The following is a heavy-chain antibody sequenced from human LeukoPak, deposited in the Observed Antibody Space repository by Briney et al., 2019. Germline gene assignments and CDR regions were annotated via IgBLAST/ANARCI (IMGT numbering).Heavy chain of an antibody. J-gene: IGHJ5*02. V-gene: IGHV4-39*07. CDR1: GGSISSSSYY. CDR2: IYYSGST. Sequence: SETLSLTCTVSGGSISSSSYYWGWIRQPPGKGLEWIGSIYYSGSTYYNPSLKSRVTISVDTSKNQFSLKLSSVTAADTAVYYCARDHRSGSYYNRQGRFDPWGQGTLVTVSS. D-gene: IGHD3-10*01. CDR3: ARDHRSGSYYNRQGRFDP.